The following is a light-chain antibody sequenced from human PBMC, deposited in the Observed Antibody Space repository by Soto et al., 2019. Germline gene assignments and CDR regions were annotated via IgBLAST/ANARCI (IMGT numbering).Light chain of an antibody. Sequence: QSVLTQPASVSGSPGQSITISCTGTSSDVGGYNYVSWYQQHPGKAPKLMIYDVSNRPSGVSNRFSGSKSGNTASLSISGLQAEDEADYYCSSYTSSSTRVFGTGTXXT. CDR3: SSYTSSSTRV. V-gene: IGLV2-14*01. CDR2: DVS. CDR1: SSDVGGYNY. J-gene: IGLJ1*01.